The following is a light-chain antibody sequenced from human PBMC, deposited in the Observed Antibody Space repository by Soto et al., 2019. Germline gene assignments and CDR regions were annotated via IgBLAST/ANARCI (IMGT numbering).Light chain of an antibody. CDR1: QGIGNT. V-gene: IGKV1-16*01. Sequence: EIVITQSPVTLSVSPGEGATLSCRASQGIGNTLAWFQQKPGKAPKSLIYAASSLQSGVPSRFSASGSGTDFTLAISNLQPEDFATYYCQQYNDYPITFGQGTRLEIK. CDR3: QQYNDYPIT. CDR2: AAS. J-gene: IGKJ5*01.